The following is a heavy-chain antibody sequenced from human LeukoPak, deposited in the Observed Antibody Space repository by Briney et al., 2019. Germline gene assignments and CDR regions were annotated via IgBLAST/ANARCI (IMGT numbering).Heavy chain of an antibody. D-gene: IGHD6-19*01. Sequence: SETLSLTCSVSGGSISNSYWTWIRQPPGKGLESIGYIYYSRSTNYNPSLKSRVTISIDTSKNQFSLRLSSVTAADTAVYYCARVPRSLSSTGWSDYWGQGTLVTVSS. CDR2: IYYSRST. V-gene: IGHV4-59*01. CDR3: ARVPRSLSSTGWSDY. CDR1: GGSISNSY. J-gene: IGHJ4*02.